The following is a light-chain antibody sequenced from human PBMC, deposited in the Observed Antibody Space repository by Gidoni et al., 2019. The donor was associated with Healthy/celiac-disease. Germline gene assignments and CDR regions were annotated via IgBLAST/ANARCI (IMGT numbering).Light chain of an antibody. CDR3: QQCYSSPRT. CDR1: QSVLYSSNNKNY. CDR2: WAS. Sequence: DIVMTQSPDSLAVSLGERATINCKSSQSVLYSSNNKNYLAWYQQKPGQPPKLLIYWASTRESGVPDRFSGSGSGTDFTCTISSLQAEDVAVYYCQQCYSSPRTFXXXTKVEIK. J-gene: IGKJ1*01. V-gene: IGKV4-1*01.